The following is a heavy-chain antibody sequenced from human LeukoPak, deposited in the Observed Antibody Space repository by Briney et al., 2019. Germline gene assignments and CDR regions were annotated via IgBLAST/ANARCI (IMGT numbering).Heavy chain of an antibody. D-gene: IGHD3-16*01. CDR3: AADPGMLKSYFKY. CDR2: IVVGSGNT. Sequence: TSVKVSCKASGFTFRSTAMQWVRQARGQPLEWIGWIVVGSGNTNYAQNFQERVTITRDMSTSTAYMELSSLRSEDTAVYYCAADPGMLKSYFKYWGQGTLVPSPQ. V-gene: IGHV1-58*02. J-gene: IGHJ4*02. CDR1: GFTFRSTA.